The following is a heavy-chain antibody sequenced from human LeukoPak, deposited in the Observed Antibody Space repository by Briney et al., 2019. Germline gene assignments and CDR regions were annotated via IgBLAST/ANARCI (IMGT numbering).Heavy chain of an antibody. CDR2: IIPIFGTA. D-gene: IGHD3-3*01. CDR3: ARAFGVVTRPAFDY. J-gene: IGHJ4*02. CDR1: GGTFSSYA. Sequence: SVKVSRKASGGTFSSYAISWVRQAPGQGLEWMGGIIPIFGTANYAQKFQGRVTITADESTSTAYMELSSLRSEDTAVYYCARAFGVVTRPAFDYWGQGTLVTVSS. V-gene: IGHV1-69*13.